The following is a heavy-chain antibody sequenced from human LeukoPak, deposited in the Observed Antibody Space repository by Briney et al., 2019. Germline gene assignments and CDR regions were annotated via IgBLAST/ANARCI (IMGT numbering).Heavy chain of an antibody. CDR1: GFTFSSYA. V-gene: IGHV3-30-3*01. Sequence: PGGSLRLSCAASGFTFSSYAMHWVRQAPGKGLEWVAVISYDGSNKYYADSVKGRFTISRDNSKNTLYLQMNSLRAEDTAVYYCAKDGVSGYYPYWYFDLWGRGTLVTVSS. D-gene: IGHD3-3*01. CDR2: ISYDGSNK. J-gene: IGHJ2*01. CDR3: AKDGVSGYYPYWYFDL.